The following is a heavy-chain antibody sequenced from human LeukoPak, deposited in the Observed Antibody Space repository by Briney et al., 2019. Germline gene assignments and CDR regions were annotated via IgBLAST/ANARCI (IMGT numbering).Heavy chain of an antibody. V-gene: IGHV1-3*01. CDR2: VNVGNGNT. CDR3: ARRAVRHFDY. Sequence: ASVKVSCKASGYTFTSYGISWVRQAPGQRLEWMGWVNVGNGNTKYSQKFQGRVTITRDTSATTAYMELSSLRSEDTDLYYCARRAVRHFDYWGQGTLVTVSS. J-gene: IGHJ4*02. CDR1: GYTFTSYG. D-gene: IGHD6-6*01.